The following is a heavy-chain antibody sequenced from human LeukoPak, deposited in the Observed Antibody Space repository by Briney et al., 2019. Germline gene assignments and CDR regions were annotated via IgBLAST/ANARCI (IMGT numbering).Heavy chain of an antibody. J-gene: IGHJ4*02. Sequence: GESLKISFKGSGXSFTSYWISWVRQMPGKGLEWMGRIDPSDSYTNYSPSFQGHVTISADKSISTAYLQWSSLKASDTAMYYCARQFQRSYGLIDYWGQGILVTVSS. V-gene: IGHV5-10-1*01. CDR3: ARQFQRSYGLIDY. CDR1: GXSFTSYW. D-gene: IGHD5-18*01. CDR2: IDPSDSYT.